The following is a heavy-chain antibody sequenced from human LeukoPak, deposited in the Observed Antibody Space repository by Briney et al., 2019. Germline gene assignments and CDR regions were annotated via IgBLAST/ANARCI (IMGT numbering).Heavy chain of an antibody. CDR1: GGSISSHY. CDR2: IYYGVST. CDR3: ARLLADNWFDP. D-gene: IGHD6-13*01. J-gene: IGHJ5*02. V-gene: IGHV4-59*08. Sequence: SETLSLTCTVSGGSISSHYWSWIRQPPGKGLEWIGYIYYGVSTNYNPSLESRVTISLDTSKKQISLKVRSVTAADTAIYYCARLLADNWFDPWGQGTLVTVSS.